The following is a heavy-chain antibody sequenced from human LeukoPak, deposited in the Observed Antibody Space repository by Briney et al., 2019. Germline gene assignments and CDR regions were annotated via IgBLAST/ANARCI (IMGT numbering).Heavy chain of an antibody. CDR2: IYSGGST. CDR1: GFTVSSNY. V-gene: IGHV3-53*01. Sequence: PGGSLRLSCAASGFTVSSNYMSWVRQAPGKGLEWVSVIYSGGSTYYADSVKGRFTISRDSSKNTLYLQMNSLRAEDTAVYYCATTISGSYFIADYYYMDVWGKGTTVTVSS. D-gene: IGHD1-26*01. CDR3: ATTISGSYFIADYYYMDV. J-gene: IGHJ6*03.